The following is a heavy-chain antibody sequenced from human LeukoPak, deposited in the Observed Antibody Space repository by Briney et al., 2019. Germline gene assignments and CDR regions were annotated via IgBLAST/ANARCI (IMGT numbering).Heavy chain of an antibody. CDR3: ARAVIVGATKAFDI. V-gene: IGHV4-30-2*01. Sequence: PSQTLSLTCAVSGGSISSGGYSWSWIWQPPGKGLEWIGYIYHSGSTYYNPSLKSRVTISVDRSKNQFSLKLSSVTAADTAVYYCARAVIVGATKAFDIWGQGTMVTVSS. CDR1: GGSISSGGYS. CDR2: IYHSGST. J-gene: IGHJ3*02. D-gene: IGHD1-26*01.